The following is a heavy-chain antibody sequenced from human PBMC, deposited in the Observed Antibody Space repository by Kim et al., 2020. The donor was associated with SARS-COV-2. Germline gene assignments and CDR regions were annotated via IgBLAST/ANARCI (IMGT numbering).Heavy chain of an antibody. J-gene: IGHJ5*02. CDR2: ISSSSSYT. Sequence: GGSLRLSCAASGFTFSDYYMSWIRQAPGKGLEWVSYISSSSSYTNYADSVKGRFTISRDNAKNSLYLQMNSLRAEDTAVYYCARVRPIAAADNNWFDPWGQGTLVTVSS. CDR1: GFTFSDYY. D-gene: IGHD6-13*01. V-gene: IGHV3-11*05. CDR3: ARVRPIAAADNNWFDP.